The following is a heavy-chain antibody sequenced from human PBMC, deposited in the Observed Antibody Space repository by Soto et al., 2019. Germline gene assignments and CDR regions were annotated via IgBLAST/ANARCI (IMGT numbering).Heavy chain of an antibody. Sequence: PGGSLRLSCAASGFTFSSYEMNWVRQAPGKGLEWVSYISSSGSTIYYADSVKGRFTISRDNAKNSLYLQMNSLRAEDTAVYYCERDTAYSYGPVGMDVWGQGTTVPVSS. V-gene: IGHV3-48*03. D-gene: IGHD5-18*01. CDR3: ERDTAYSYGPVGMDV. J-gene: IGHJ6*02. CDR2: ISSSGSTI. CDR1: GFTFSSYE.